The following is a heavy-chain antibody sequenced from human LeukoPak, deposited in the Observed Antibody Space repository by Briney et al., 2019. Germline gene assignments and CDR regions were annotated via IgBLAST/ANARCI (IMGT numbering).Heavy chain of an antibody. CDR2: ISSSSSAI. V-gene: IGHV3-48*01. CDR1: GFTFGSYN. CDR3: ARDRSQRYGGTSDY. J-gene: IGHJ4*02. D-gene: IGHD4-23*01. Sequence: PGGSLRLSCAASGFTFGSYNMNWVRQAPGKGLEWVSYISSSSSAIYYADSVRGRFTISRDNAKNSLYLQMNSLRAEDTAVYYCARDRSQRYGGTSDYWGQGTLVTVSS.